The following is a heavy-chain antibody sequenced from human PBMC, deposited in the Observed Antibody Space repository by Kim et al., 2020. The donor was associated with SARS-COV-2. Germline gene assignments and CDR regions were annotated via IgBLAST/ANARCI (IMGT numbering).Heavy chain of an antibody. CDR2: ISYDGSNK. CDR3: ARVVPHYYFDY. CDR1: GFTFSSYA. J-gene: IGHJ4*02. Sequence: GGSLRLSCAASGFTFSSYAMHWVRQAPGKGLEWVAVISYDGSNKYYADSVKGRFTISRDNSKNTLYLQMNSLRAEDTAVYYCARVVPHYYFDYWGQGTLVTVSS. V-gene: IGHV3-30-3*01.